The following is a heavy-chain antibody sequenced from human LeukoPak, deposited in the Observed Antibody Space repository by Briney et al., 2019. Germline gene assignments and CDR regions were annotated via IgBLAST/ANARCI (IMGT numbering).Heavy chain of an antibody. CDR3: ARAYDSSGLP. CDR1: GFTFSNYS. Sequence: GGSLRLSCAASGFTFSNYSMNWVRQAPGKGLEWVSSISSSSSYIYYADSVKGRFTISRDNAKNSLYLQMSSLRVEDTAVYYCARAYDSSGLPWGQGTLVTVSS. D-gene: IGHD3-22*01. V-gene: IGHV3-21*01. CDR2: ISSSSSYI. J-gene: IGHJ5*02.